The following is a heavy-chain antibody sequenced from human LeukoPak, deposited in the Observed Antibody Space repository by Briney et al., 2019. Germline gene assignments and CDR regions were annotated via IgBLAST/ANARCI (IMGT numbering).Heavy chain of an antibody. Sequence: ATVKISCKASGYTFTSYYLHWVRQAPGQGLEWMGTINLSGDRTSYAQKIQGRVSMTRDTSITTAYMELSSLRSDDTAIYYCARNTPNYGDFDFWGQGTLVTVSS. V-gene: IGHV1-46*01. D-gene: IGHD4-17*01. CDR3: ARNTPNYGDFDF. J-gene: IGHJ4*02. CDR1: GYTFTSYY. CDR2: INLSGDRT.